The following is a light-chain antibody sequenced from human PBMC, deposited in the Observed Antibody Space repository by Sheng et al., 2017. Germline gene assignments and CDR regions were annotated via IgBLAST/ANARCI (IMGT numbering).Light chain of an antibody. CDR3: QQYNNWPRLT. CDR2: DAS. J-gene: IGKJ4*01. Sequence: EIVLTQSPGTLSLSPGEGATLSCRASQRISSNYLAWYQQKPGQAPRLLIFDASSRATGIPDRFSGSGSGTDFTLAVSRLEPEDFAVYYCQQYNNWPRLTFGGGTKVEI. CDR1: QRISSNY. V-gene: IGKV3-20*01.